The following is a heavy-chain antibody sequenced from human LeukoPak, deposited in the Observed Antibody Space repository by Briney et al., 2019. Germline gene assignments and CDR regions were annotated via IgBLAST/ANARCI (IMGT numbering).Heavy chain of an antibody. Sequence: SVKVSCKAAGGTFSSYGINWVRQAPGQGLEWMGGIVPMYGTRNYAQKFQGRVIITADESTTTAYMELRSLRSEDTAVYYCARETSNYYYFDSWGQGTLVTVSS. CDR3: ARETSNYYYFDS. D-gene: IGHD4-11*01. CDR2: IVPMYGTR. V-gene: IGHV1-69*13. J-gene: IGHJ4*02. CDR1: GGTFSSYG.